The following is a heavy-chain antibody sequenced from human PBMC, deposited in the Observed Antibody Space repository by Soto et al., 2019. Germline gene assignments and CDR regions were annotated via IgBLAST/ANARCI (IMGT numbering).Heavy chain of an antibody. V-gene: IGHV3-53*01. CDR3: ARIPYDNSGTIFDY. D-gene: IGHD3-22*01. CDR1: GFSVSSKY. J-gene: IGHJ4*02. Sequence: GSLRLSCAVSGFSVSSKYMSWVRQAAGKGLEWVSVIYAGSITFYADSVKGRFTISRDDSKNSLYLQMNSLRAEDTAVYYCARIPYDNSGTIFDYWGRGTQVTVSS. CDR2: IYAGSIT.